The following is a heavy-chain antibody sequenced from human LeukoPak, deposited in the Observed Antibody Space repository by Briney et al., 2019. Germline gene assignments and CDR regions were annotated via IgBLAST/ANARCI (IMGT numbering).Heavy chain of an antibody. J-gene: IGHJ6*03. V-gene: IGHV1-69*06. D-gene: IGHD3-3*01. Sequence: ASVKVSCKASGYTFTGYYMHWVRQAPGQGLEWMGGIIPILGTSTYAQRFQGRVTITADKSTSTAYMQLSSLRSEDTAIYYCARSGIFGVVPTYFYYSMDVWGKGTTVTVSS. CDR2: IIPILGTS. CDR3: ARSGIFGVVPTYFYYSMDV. CDR1: GYTFTGYY.